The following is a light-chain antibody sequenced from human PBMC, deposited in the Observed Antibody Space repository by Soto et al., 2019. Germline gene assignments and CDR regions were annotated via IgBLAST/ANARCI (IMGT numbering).Light chain of an antibody. J-gene: IGKJ1*01. CDR1: QSVGTK. CDR3: QQYNNRWT. V-gene: IGKV3-15*01. Sequence: EIVMTQSPATLSVSPGERATLSCRASQSVGTKLAWYQQKHGQAPRRLLNGASARATGIPARFSCSGSGTEFTLTISSLQSEDFAVYYCQQYNNRWTFGQGTKVEMK. CDR2: GAS.